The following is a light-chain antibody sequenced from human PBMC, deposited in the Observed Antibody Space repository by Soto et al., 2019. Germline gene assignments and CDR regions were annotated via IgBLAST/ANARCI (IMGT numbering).Light chain of an antibody. Sequence: DIQLTQSPPSLSASEGDRVTITCQASHDIKNYLNWYQQKPGKAPKLLIYDADNLQTGVPSRFSGSGAGTEFTFTIGSLQPEDVAVYYCQQSYITPPITFGQGTRLEIK. V-gene: IGKV1-33*01. J-gene: IGKJ5*01. CDR2: DAD. CDR1: HDIKNY. CDR3: QQSYITPPIT.